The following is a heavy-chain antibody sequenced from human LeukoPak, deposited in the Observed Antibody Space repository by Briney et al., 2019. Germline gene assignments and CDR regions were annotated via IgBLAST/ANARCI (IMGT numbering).Heavy chain of an antibody. CDR1: GLTFSDYY. V-gene: IGHV3-11*05. CDR3: ARDSGRKVEVPDEMPGPGFRYGMDV. Sequence: PGGSLRLSCVASGLTFSDYYMSWIRQAPGKGLEWVSYISSSSSHTNYADSVKGRFTISRDNAKNSLYLLVNSLRAEDTAVYYCARDSGRKVEVPDEMPGPGFRYGMDVWGQGTTVTVSS. J-gene: IGHJ6*02. CDR2: ISSSSSHT. D-gene: IGHD2-2*01.